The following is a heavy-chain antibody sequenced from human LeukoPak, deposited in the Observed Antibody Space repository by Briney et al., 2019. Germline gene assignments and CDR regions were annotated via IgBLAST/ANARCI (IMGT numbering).Heavy chain of an antibody. D-gene: IGHD1-26*01. J-gene: IGHJ4*02. CDR3: ARAQVGSPTDY. CDR2: IWYDGSNK. V-gene: IGHV3-33*01. Sequence: GGSLRLSCAASGFTFSSYGMHWVRQAPGKGLEGVAVIWYDGSNKYYADSVKGRFTISRDNSKNTLYLQMNSLRAEDTAVYYCARAQVGSPTDYWGQGTLVTVSS. CDR1: GFTFSSYG.